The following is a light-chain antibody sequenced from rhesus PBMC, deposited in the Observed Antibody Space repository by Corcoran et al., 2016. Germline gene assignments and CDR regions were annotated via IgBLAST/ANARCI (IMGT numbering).Light chain of an antibody. CDR3: QQYSSSPYS. J-gene: IGKJ2*01. CDR1: QSISSW. Sequence: DIQMTQSPSSLSASVGDTVTITCRASQSISSWLAWYQQKPGKAPKLLIYKASSLQSGVPSRFSGSGYGTDFTLTISSVQSEDFATDYCQQYSSSPYSFGQGTKVEIK. CDR2: KAS. V-gene: IGKV1-22*01.